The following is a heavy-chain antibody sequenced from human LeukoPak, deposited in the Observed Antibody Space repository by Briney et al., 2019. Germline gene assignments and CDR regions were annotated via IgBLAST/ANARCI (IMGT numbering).Heavy chain of an antibody. CDR2: ISWNSGNI. V-gene: IGHV3-9*01. J-gene: IGHJ4*02. CDR3: AKVRGAYSSGYFFDY. CDR1: GFTFDNYA. Sequence: GGSLRLSCAASGFTFDNYAMHWVRQAPGKGLEWLSIISWNSGNIGYADSVKGRFTISRDNAKKSLDLQMNSLRAEDTAFYYCAKVRGAYSSGYFFDYWGQGTLVTVSS. D-gene: IGHD6-19*01.